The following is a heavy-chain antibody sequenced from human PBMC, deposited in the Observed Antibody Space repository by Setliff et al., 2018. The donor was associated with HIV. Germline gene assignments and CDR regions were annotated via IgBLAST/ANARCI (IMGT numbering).Heavy chain of an antibody. V-gene: IGHV1-2*06. CDR3: ARQDIPTGYYLFDY. CDR2: INPNMGDT. J-gene: IGHJ4*02. D-gene: IGHD3-9*01. Sequence: VKVSCKASGYKFTGHHIQWMRQAPGQGLEWMGRINPNMGDTQYAQKFQGRIIKTRDTSINTVYMELSSLTSDDTALYYRARQDIPTGYYLFDYWGQGTQVTVSS. CDR1: GYKFTGHH.